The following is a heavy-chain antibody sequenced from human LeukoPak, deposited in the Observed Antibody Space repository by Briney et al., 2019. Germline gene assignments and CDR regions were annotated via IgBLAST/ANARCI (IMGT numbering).Heavy chain of an antibody. CDR3: ARGGDWKFDY. V-gene: IGHV4-4*02. CDR2: IHHSGRL. Sequence: SETLSLTCAVSGDSIGSNKWWTWVRQPPGKGLEWIGEIHHSGRLNYSPSLKSRVTISVDKSKNHFSLNLNSITPADTAIYYCARGGDWKFDYWGQGTLVTVSS. CDR1: GDSIGSNKW. J-gene: IGHJ4*02. D-gene: IGHD1-1*01.